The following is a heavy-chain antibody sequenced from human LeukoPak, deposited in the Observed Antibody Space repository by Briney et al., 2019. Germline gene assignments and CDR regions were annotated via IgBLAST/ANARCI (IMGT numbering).Heavy chain of an antibody. CDR3: AKDSGISGSNSYFDY. CDR1: GFTFDDYA. D-gene: IGHD1-26*01. J-gene: IGHJ4*02. CDR2: ISWNSGTI. V-gene: IGHV3-9*01. Sequence: PGGSLRLSCTASGFTFDDYAMHWVRQAPGKGLEWVSSISWNSGTIRYADSVKGRFTISRDNAKNSLYLQMNSLRVEDTALYYCAKDSGISGSNSYFDYWGQGTLVTVSS.